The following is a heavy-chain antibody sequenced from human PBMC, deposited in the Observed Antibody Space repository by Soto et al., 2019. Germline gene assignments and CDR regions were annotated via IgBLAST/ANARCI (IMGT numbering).Heavy chain of an antibody. Sequence: QVQLVQSGAEVKKPGASVKVSCKASGYTFTSYDINWVRQATGQGLEWMGWMNPNSGNTGYAQKFQGRATMTRNTSISTAYMELGTLRAEDTAVYYCAREVNFYGLDVWGQGTTVTVSS. CDR1: GYTFTSYD. J-gene: IGHJ6*02. CDR3: AREVNFYGLDV. CDR2: MNPNSGNT. V-gene: IGHV1-8*01.